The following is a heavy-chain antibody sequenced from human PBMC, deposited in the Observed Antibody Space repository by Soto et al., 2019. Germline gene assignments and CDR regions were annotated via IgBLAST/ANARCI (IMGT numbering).Heavy chain of an antibody. Sequence: SETLSLTCAVYGGSFSGYYWSWIRQPPGKGLEWIGEINHSGSTNYNPSLKSRVTISVDTSKNQFSLKLSSVTAEDTAVYYCAKDRQAYDFRSGYYGEWFDPWGRGTLVTVSS. CDR2: INHSGST. V-gene: IGHV4-34*01. CDR3: AKDRQAYDFRSGYYGEWFDP. J-gene: IGHJ5*02. D-gene: IGHD3-3*01. CDR1: GGSFSGYY.